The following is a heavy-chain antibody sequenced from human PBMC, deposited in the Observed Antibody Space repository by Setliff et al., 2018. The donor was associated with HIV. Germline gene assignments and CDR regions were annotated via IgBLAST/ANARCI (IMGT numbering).Heavy chain of an antibody. Sequence: ASVKVSCKASGYTFTNYAIHWVRQAPGQGLEWMGIINSSGDSTSYAQKFQGRVTMTRDTSTSTVYMELSSLTYEDTAIYYCASGFRATVPDYWGQGTLVTVSS. V-gene: IGHV1-46*03. CDR1: GYTFTNYA. J-gene: IGHJ4*02. CDR3: ASGFRATVPDY. CDR2: INSSGDST. D-gene: IGHD4-17*01.